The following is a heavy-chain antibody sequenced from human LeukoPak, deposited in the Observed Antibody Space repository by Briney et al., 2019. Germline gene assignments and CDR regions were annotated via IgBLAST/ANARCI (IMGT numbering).Heavy chain of an antibody. CDR1: GYTFTSYG. V-gene: IGHV1-18*01. J-gene: IGHJ3*02. CDR2: ISAYNGNT. D-gene: IGHD1-26*01. Sequence: ASVKVSCKASGYTFTSYGISWVRQAPGQGLEWMGWISAYNGNTNYAQKFQGRVTMTRDMSTSTVYMELSSLRSEDTAVYYCASSSGSYSDAFDIWGQGTMVTVSS. CDR3: ASSSGSYSDAFDI.